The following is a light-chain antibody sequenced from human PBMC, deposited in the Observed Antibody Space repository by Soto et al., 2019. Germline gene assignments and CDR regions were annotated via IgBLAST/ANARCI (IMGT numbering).Light chain of an antibody. V-gene: IGKV3-20*01. J-gene: IGKJ5*01. CDR1: QSVTSSY. CDR3: QPYGSSPPIT. Sequence: EIVLTQSPGTLSLSPGERATLSCRASQSVTSSYLAWYQQKPGQAPRLLISGASNRATGIPDRFSGSGSGTDFTLTISRLEPEDFAVYYCQPYGSSPPITFGQGTRLEIK. CDR2: GAS.